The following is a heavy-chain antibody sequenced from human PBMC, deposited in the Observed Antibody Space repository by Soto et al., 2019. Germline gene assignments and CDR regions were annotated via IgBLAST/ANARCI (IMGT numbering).Heavy chain of an antibody. CDR2: VHFSGST. CDR1: GVSISENH. V-gene: IGHV4-59*01. CDR3: ARVPDR. D-gene: IGHD2-2*01. J-gene: IGHJ5*02. Sequence: SETLSLTCDVSGVSISENHWSWIRQAPGKGLEWVGYVHFSGSTTYNPSLAPRLNISFDMSKSQVYLQLTSVTAADTAVYYCARVPDRWGQGTLVTVSS.